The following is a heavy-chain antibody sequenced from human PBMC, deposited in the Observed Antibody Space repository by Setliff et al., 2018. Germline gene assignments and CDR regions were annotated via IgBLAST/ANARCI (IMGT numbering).Heavy chain of an antibody. V-gene: IGHV4-39*01. J-gene: IGHJ3*02. CDR3: TRRPRGRAAFDI. Sequence: SETLSLTCTVSGGSISTSSHHWVWIRQSPGKGLEWIGTIYSSGTTYYNLSLKSRVTISLDTSKSQFSLNLGSVTAAGTAVYYCTRRPRGRAAFDIWGQGTMVTVSS. D-gene: IGHD3-10*01. CDR2: IYSSGTT. CDR1: GGSISTSSHH.